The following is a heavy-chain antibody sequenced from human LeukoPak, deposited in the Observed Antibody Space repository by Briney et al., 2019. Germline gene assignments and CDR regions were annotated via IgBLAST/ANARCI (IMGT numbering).Heavy chain of an antibody. Sequence: SETLSLTCTVSGGSISSSSYYWGWIRQPPGKGLEWIGDIYHSGNTYYNPSLKSRVTISVDRSKNQFSLELTSVTAADTAVYYCARGSSSSTNWFDPWGQGTQVTVSS. D-gene: IGHD6-13*01. J-gene: IGHJ5*02. V-gene: IGHV4-39*07. CDR3: ARGSSSSTNWFDP. CDR1: GGSISSSSYY. CDR2: IYHSGNT.